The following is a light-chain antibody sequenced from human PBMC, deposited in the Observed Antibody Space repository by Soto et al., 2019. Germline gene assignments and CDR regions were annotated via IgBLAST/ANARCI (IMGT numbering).Light chain of an antibody. CDR2: GAS. CDR3: QQYNNGTPIT. CDR1: QSVSGN. Sequence: EIVMTQSPATLSVSPGDRATLSCRASQSVSGNLAWYQQKPGQAPRLLIYGASTRATGIPARFSGSGSGTEFPFTISSLQSEDFAVYYCQQYNNGTPITFGQGTRLVIK. V-gene: IGKV3-15*01. J-gene: IGKJ5*01.